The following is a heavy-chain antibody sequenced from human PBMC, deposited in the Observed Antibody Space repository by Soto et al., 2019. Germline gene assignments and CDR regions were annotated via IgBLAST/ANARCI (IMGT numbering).Heavy chain of an antibody. Sequence: EVQLVETGGGLIQPGGSLSLSCAASGLAVTSNYMSWVRQAPGKGLEWVSIVYSSGTTYYADSVKGRFTFSRDKSKNKLYLQMRNLRAEDTAVYYCARVDTYDYYYSMDVWGQGTTVTVSS. CDR3: ARVDTYDYYYSMDV. CDR1: GLAVTSNY. J-gene: IGHJ6*02. CDR2: VYSSGTT. V-gene: IGHV3-53*02. D-gene: IGHD5-18*01.